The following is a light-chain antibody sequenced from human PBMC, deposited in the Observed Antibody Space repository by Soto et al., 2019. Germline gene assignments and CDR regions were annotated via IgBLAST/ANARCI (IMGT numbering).Light chain of an antibody. V-gene: IGKV3-15*01. Sequence: EIVMTQSPATRSVSPWERATLSCRTSESVSNKLAWYQKKPGHTPRLLIYGASTRATGIPARFSGSGSGTEFTLTISSLQSEYFAVYYCQQYNNGLPFGGGTKVEI. CDR1: ESVSNK. CDR3: QQYNNGLP. J-gene: IGKJ4*01. CDR2: GAS.